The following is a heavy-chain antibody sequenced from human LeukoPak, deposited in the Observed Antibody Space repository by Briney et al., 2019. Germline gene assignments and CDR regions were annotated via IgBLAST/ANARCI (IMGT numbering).Heavy chain of an antibody. CDR2: TVSEIDGGTT. CDR3: TTDEDWNYARKDV. Sequence: GGSLRLSCAASGFTFNYAWMSWVREVPGKGLEWVGQTVSEIDGGTTDYAAPVKGRFTISRDDSKSTLYLQMNSLKIEDTTVYYCTTDEDWNYARKDVWGQGATVIVSS. V-gene: IGHV3-15*04. J-gene: IGHJ6*02. CDR1: GFTFNYAW. D-gene: IGHD1-7*01.